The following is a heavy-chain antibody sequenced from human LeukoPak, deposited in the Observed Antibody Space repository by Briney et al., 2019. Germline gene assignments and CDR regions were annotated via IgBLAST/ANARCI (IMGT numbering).Heavy chain of an antibody. CDR2: ISSGGSTI. J-gene: IGHJ4*02. CDR1: GFILSDYS. CDR3: ARGICFDY. V-gene: IGHV3-48*02. Sequence: PGGSLRLSCAASGFILSDYSMTWVRQAPGKGLEWVSHISSGGSTIYYADSVKGRFTISRDNARSSVYLIMSSLRDEDTAVYYCARGICFDYWGQGTLVTVSS.